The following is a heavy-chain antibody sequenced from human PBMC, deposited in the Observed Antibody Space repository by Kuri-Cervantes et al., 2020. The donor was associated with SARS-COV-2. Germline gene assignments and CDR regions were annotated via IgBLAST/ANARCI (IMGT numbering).Heavy chain of an antibody. D-gene: IGHD3-22*01. CDR3: ARCRGGYYDSSGFYDGDAFDI. Sequence: ETLSLTCVASGFSFSKYWMFWVRQAPGRGLVWVSRINSDGRTTSYVDSVEGRFTISRDNAKNSLYLQMNSLRAEDTAVYYCARCRGGYYDSSGFYDGDAFDIWGQGTMVTVSS. CDR1: GFSFSKYW. V-gene: IGHV3-74*01. CDR2: INSDGRTT. J-gene: IGHJ3*02.